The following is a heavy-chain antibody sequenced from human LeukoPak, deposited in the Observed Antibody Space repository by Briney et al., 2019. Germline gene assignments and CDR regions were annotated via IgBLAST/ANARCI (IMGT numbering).Heavy chain of an antibody. Sequence: GGSLRLSCSASGFTFSSYAMHWVRQAPGKGLEYVSAISSNGGSTNYADSVKGRFSISRDNSKNTLYLQMNSLRGEDTAVYYCAKGPMISQFFQHWGQGTLVTVSS. D-gene: IGHD3-16*01. V-gene: IGHV3-64*04. CDR3: AKGPMISQFFQH. CDR2: ISSNGGST. J-gene: IGHJ1*01. CDR1: GFTFSSYA.